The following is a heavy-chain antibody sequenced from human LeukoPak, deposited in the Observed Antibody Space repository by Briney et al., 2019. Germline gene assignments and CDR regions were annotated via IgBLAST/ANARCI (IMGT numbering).Heavy chain of an antibody. V-gene: IGHV3-7*01. Sequence: GGSLRLPCAASGFTFSSYWMSWVRQAPGKGLEWVANIKQDGSEKYYVDSVKGRFTISRDNAKNSLYLQMNSLRAEDTAVYYCARDRGRGYGSGSYYNSPSFDYWGQGTLVTVSS. CDR2: IKQDGSEK. D-gene: IGHD3-10*01. J-gene: IGHJ4*02. CDR3: ARDRGRGYGSGSYYNSPSFDY. CDR1: GFTFSSYW.